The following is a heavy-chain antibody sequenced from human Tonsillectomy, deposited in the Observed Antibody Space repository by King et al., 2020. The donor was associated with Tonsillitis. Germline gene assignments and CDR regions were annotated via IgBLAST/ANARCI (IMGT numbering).Heavy chain of an antibody. D-gene: IGHD4-17*01. V-gene: IGHV4-59*08. CDR1: GGSITSYY. J-gene: IGHJ4*02. CDR2: IYYSGST. Sequence: VQLQESGPGLVKPSETLSLTCTVSGGSITSYYWSWIRQPPGKGLEWIGYIYYSGSTNYNPSLKSRVTISVDTSKNQFSLKLRSVTAADTAVYYCATSPDYGRPRFDYWGQGTLVTVSS. CDR3: ATSPDYGRPRFDY.